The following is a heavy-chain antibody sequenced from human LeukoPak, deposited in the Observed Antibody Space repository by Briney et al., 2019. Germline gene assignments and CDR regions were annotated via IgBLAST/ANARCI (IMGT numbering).Heavy chain of an antibody. CDR2: ISTYNGNT. D-gene: IGHD6-13*01. J-gene: IGHJ4*02. CDR3: AGDHAAAATGYFDY. V-gene: IGHV1-18*01. Sequence: ASVKVSCKASGYSLTNYGISWVRQAPGQGLEWMGWISTYNGNTNYAQKFLGRLTLTTDTSTTTAYMELRSLRSDDTAIYYCAGDHAAAATGYFDYWGLGSLVTVSS. CDR1: GYSLTNYG.